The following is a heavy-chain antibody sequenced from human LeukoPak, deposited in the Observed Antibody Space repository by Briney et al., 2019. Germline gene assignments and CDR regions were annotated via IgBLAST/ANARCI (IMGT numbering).Heavy chain of an antibody. D-gene: IGHD2-2*01. J-gene: IGHJ4*02. Sequence: PGGSLRLSCAASGFTFSSYWMSWVRQAPGKGLEWVANIKQDGSEKYYVDSVKGRFTISRDNAKNSLFLQMNSLSGEDTAVYYCARPPRVVPAPDYWGQGTLVTVSS. V-gene: IGHV3-7*01. CDR3: ARPPRVVPAPDY. CDR2: IKQDGSEK. CDR1: GFTFSSYW.